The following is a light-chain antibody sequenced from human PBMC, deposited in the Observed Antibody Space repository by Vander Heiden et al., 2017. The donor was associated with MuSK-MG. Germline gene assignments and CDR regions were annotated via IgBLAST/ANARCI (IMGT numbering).Light chain of an antibody. V-gene: IGKV1-39*01. CDR2: AAS. J-gene: IGKJ2*01. CDR1: QNIDNY. Sequence: DIQMTQSPSSLSASVGDRVTITCRASQNIDNYLNWYQQKPGKAPKLLIYAASSLRSGVPSRFSGSGYGTDFTLTISSRQAEDFATYYCQQNDGTFMYTFGQGTKMDMK. CDR3: QQNDGTFMYT.